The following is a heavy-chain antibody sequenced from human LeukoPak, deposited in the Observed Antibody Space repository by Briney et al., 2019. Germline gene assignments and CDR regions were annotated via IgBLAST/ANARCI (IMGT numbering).Heavy chain of an antibody. D-gene: IGHD2-15*01. CDR2: IIPMLGTA. CDR3: ARVLVGGYCSGGSCSFDY. CDR1: GGTFSSYA. V-gene: IGHV1-69*13. J-gene: IGHJ4*02. Sequence: SVKVSCKASGGTFSSYAISWVRQAPGQGLEWMGGIIPMLGTANYAQKFQGRVTITADESTSTAYMELSSLRSEDTAVYYCARVLVGGYCSGGSCSFDYWGQGTLVTVSS.